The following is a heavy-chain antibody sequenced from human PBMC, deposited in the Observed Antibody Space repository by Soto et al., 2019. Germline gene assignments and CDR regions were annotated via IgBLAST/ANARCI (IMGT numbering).Heavy chain of an antibody. V-gene: IGHV4-30-4*01. CDR2: IYYSGST. CDR3: AAEKRGHDY. CDR1: GGSLSSGDYY. Sequence: PSETLSLTCTVSGGSLSSGDYYWSWIRQPPGKGLEWIGYIYYSGSTYYNPSLKSRVTISVDTSKNQFSLQLSSVTAADTAVYYCAAEKRGHDYWGQGTLVTVSS. J-gene: IGHJ4*02. D-gene: IGHD5-12*01.